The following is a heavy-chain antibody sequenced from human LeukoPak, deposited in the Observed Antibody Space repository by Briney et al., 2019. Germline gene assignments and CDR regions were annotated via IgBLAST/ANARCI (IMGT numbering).Heavy chain of an antibody. CDR2: IRYTGSD. CDR1: GFTFSSYG. Sequence: GGSLRLSCVASGFTFSSYGMHWVRQAPGKGLEWVAFIRYTGSDNYADSVKGRFTISRDNSKSTLYLQMNSLRAEDTAVYYCAKDTPRWESHYYFDNWGQGTLVTVSS. V-gene: IGHV3-30*02. D-gene: IGHD1-26*01. CDR3: AKDTPRWESHYYFDN. J-gene: IGHJ4*02.